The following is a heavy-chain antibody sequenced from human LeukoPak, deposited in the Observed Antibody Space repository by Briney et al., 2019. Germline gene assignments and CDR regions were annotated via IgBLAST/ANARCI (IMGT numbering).Heavy chain of an antibody. Sequence: PGGSLRLSCAASGFTFSSYDIHWVRQAPGKGLEWVAVIWYDGSNKYYADSVKGRFTISRDNSKNTLYLQMNSLRAEDTAVYYCARDCSSTSCKGYYYGMDVWGQGTTVTVSS. D-gene: IGHD2-2*01. CDR1: GFTFSSYD. V-gene: IGHV3-33*01. CDR2: IWYDGSNK. CDR3: ARDCSSTSCKGYYYGMDV. J-gene: IGHJ6*02.